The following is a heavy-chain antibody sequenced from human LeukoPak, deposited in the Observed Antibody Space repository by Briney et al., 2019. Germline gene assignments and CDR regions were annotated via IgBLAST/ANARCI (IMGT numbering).Heavy chain of an antibody. CDR1: GYTFTSYG. V-gene: IGHV1-18*01. D-gene: IGHD3-3*01. CDR2: ISAYNGNT. Sequence: ASVTVSCKASGYTFTSYGISWVRQAPGQGLEWMGWISAYNGNTNYAQKLQGRVTMTTDTSTSTAYMELRSLRSDDTAVYYCARDGGTYYDFWSGYLGMYYYMDVWGKGTTVTVSS. CDR3: ARDGGTYYDFWSGYLGMYYYMDV. J-gene: IGHJ6*03.